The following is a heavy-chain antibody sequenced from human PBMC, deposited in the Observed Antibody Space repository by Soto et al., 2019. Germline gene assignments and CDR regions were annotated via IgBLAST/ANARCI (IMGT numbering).Heavy chain of an antibody. V-gene: IGHV5-51*01. Sequence: GAARKISGIGALYSFAPYCISRLLLVRMKGLEKMWTVYPTDSDTRYRPSFQAQVTISADNSMNTAYLQWSSLKASDTAMYYCARHGCYGDHSSNYCDPWAQGTLVTGS. CDR2: VYPTDSDT. D-gene: IGHD4-17*01. CDR1: LYSFAPYC. CDR3: ARHGCYGDHSSNYCDP. J-gene: IGHJ5*02.